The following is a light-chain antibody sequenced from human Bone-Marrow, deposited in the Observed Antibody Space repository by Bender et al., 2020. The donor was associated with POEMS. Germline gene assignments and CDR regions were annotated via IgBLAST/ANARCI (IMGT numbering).Light chain of an antibody. CDR3: CVFVGTNTYI. CDR1: SSDIGSYDF. J-gene: IGLJ1*01. CDR2: EAT. V-gene: IGLV2-23*01. Sequence: QAALTQPASVSGSPGQSVTISCTGTSSDIGSYDFVSWYQQHRDKAPQFLIYEATTRPATVSHRFSGSKSGNTASLTISGLQLEDEADYYCCVFVGTNTYICGSGTTVTVL.